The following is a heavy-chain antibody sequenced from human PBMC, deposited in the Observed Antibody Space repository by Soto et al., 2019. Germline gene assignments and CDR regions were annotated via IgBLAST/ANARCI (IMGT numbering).Heavy chain of an antibody. V-gene: IGHV3-48*02. CDR2: ISSSSSTI. Sequence: PGGSLRLSCAASGFTFSSYSMNWVRQAPGKGLEWVSYISSSSSTIYYADSVKGRFTISRDNAKNSLYLQMNSLRDEDTAVYYCASRTPYSSSWSIDAFDIWGQGTMVTVSS. D-gene: IGHD6-13*01. J-gene: IGHJ3*02. CDR3: ASRTPYSSSWSIDAFDI. CDR1: GFTFSSYS.